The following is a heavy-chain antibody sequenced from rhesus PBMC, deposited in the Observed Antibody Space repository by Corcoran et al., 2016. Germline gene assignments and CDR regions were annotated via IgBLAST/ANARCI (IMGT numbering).Heavy chain of an antibody. J-gene: IGHJ2*01. CDR2: IYGSGGGN. CDR1: GYSISSGYY. CDR3: ARVGSSWSEWDTVGTEWYFDL. V-gene: IGHV4S14*01. Sequence: QVQLLESGPGLVKPSETLSLTCAVSGYSISSGYYWGWIRQPPGKGLEWIGSIYGSGGGNYLNPSLKCRVPLSVDTSKNQFSLRLSCVTAADTAVYYCARVGSSWSEWDTVGTEWYFDLWGPGTPITISS. D-gene: IGHD5-42*01.